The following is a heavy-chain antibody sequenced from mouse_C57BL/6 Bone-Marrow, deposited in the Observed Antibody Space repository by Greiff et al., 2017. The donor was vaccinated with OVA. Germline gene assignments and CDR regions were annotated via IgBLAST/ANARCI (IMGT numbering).Heavy chain of an antibody. J-gene: IGHJ3*01. D-gene: IGHD1-1*01. Sequence: VKLQESGAELARPGASVKLSCKASGYTFTSYGISWVKQRPGQGLEWIGEIYPRSGNTYYNEKFKGKATLTADKSSSTAYMELRSLTSEDSAVYFCARRRITTVPFAYWGQGTLVTVSA. CDR1: GYTFTSYG. CDR3: ARRRITTVPFAY. V-gene: IGHV1-81*01. CDR2: IYPRSGNT.